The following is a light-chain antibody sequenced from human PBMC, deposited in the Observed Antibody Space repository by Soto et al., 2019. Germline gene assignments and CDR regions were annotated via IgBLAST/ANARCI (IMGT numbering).Light chain of an antibody. CDR2: DAS. V-gene: IGKV1-5*01. J-gene: IGKJ1*01. CDR3: QEYNSWRGEWT. Sequence: DIQMTQSPSTLSASVGDRVTITCRASQSINIWLAWYQQKAGKAPKLLIYDASTLESGVPSRFRGSGSRTDINLTISSLQPDYFATYYCQEYNSWRGEWTFGQGTKVEI. CDR1: QSINIW.